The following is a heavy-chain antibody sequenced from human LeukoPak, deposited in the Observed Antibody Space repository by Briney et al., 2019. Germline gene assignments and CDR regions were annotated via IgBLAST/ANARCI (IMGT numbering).Heavy chain of an antibody. CDR3: ARRYYYGSGSRYYFDY. V-gene: IGHV5-51*01. D-gene: IGHD3-10*01. J-gene: IGHJ4*02. CDR2: IYPGDSDT. Sequence: GESLKISCKGSGYSFTSYWIGWVRQMPGKGLEWMGIIYPGDSDTRYSPSFQGQVTISADKSISTAYLQWSSLKASDTAMYYCARRYYYGSGSRYYFDYWGQGTLVAVSS. CDR1: GYSFTSYW.